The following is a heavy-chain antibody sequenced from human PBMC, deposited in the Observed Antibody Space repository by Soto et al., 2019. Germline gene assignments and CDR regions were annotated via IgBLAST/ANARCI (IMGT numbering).Heavy chain of an antibody. Sequence: QVQLQESGPGLVKPSQTLSLTCTVSRGSISSAYYCWSWIRQPPEQGLEWIGHIYNSVNTYSNPSLRSRVIISVATSKNHFSLRLTSVTAADTAVYYCARGPSVDTVDNWGQGTLVTVSS. CDR3: ARGPSVDTVDN. D-gene: IGHD5-18*01. J-gene: IGHJ4*02. CDR1: RGSISSAYYC. V-gene: IGHV4-30-4*01. CDR2: IYNSVNT.